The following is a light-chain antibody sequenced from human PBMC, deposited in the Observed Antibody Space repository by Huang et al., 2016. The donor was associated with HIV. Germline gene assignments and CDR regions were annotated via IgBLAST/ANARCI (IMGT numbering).Light chain of an antibody. J-gene: IGKJ2*01. Sequence: IQLTQSPSSLSASVGDRVTITCRASQGVSSYFAWYQQIPGKAPKRLIYAASTLQSGVPSRFSGSGSGTDFTLTIASLQPEDFATYYRQQINSYPYTFGQGTKLEIK. CDR2: AAS. CDR1: QGVSSY. V-gene: IGKV1-9*01. CDR3: QQINSYPYT.